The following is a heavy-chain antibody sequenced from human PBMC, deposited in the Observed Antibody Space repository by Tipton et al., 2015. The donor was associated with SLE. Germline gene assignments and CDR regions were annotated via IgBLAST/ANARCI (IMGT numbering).Heavy chain of an antibody. V-gene: IGHV4-59*11. Sequence: GLVKPSETLSLTCTVSGGSISSHYWSWIRQPPGKGLEWIGSIYHSGSTYYNPSLKSRVTISVDTSKNQFSLKLSSVTAADTAVYYCARGGNWGQGTLVTVSS. CDR3: ARGGN. CDR1: GGSISSHY. CDR2: IYHSGST. J-gene: IGHJ4*02. D-gene: IGHD1-1*01.